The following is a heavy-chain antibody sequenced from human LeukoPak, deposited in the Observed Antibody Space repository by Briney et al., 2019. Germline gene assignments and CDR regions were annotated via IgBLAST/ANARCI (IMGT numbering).Heavy chain of an antibody. CDR2: ISGSGGST. Sequence: GGSLRLSCAASGFTFSTYAMSWVRQTPEKGLEWVSAISGSGGSTYYADSVKGRFTISRDNSKNTLYLQMNSLRAEDTAVYYCAKDRGFGEYFPCCYWGQGTLVTVSS. D-gene: IGHD3-10*01. CDR1: GFTFSTYA. V-gene: IGHV3-23*01. J-gene: IGHJ4*02. CDR3: AKDRGFGEYFPCCY.